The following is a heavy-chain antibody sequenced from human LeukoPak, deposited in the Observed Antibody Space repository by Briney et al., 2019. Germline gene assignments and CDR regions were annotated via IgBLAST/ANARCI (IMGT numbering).Heavy chain of an antibody. D-gene: IGHD1-26*01. J-gene: IGHJ3*02. CDR2: IPFDSTKE. CDR3: ARFKVGRNTTQKNAFDI. CDR1: GLTLSNHA. V-gene: IGHV3-30*01. Sequence: GGSLTLSCAASGLTLSNHAMHWPRQAPGKGLEWVAVIPFDSTKEYYANSVKGRFIVARDNPKATLHLQMHSLRPDDTAIYYCARFKVGRNTTQKNAFDIWGRGTLVTVSS.